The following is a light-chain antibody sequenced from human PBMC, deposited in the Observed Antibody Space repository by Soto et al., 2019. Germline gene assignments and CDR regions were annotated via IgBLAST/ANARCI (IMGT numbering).Light chain of an antibody. V-gene: IGLV1-51*02. J-gene: IGLJ3*02. CDR3: ESCDSSLSAGV. CDR2: ENN. Sequence: QSVLTQPPSVSAAPGQRVTISCSGSSSNIGNNYVSWYQQLPGTAPKLLIYENNKRPSGIPDRFSGSKSGTSATLGITGLQTGDEADYYCESCDSSLSAGVFGGGTQLTVL. CDR1: SSNIGNNY.